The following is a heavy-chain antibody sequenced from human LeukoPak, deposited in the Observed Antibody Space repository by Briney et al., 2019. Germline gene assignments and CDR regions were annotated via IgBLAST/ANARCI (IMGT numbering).Heavy chain of an antibody. D-gene: IGHD3-10*01. CDR1: GFTFGDYA. J-gene: IGHJ6*03. CDR3: TRDAVTMVRGVTIYYYYYMDV. V-gene: IGHV3-49*04. CDR2: IRSKAYGGTT. Sequence: GGSLRLSCTASGFTFGDYAMSWVRQAPGKGLEWVGFIRSKAYGGTTEYAASVKGRFTISRDDSKSIAYLQMNSLKTEDTAVYYCTRDAVTMVRGVTIYYYYYMDVWGKGTTVTISS.